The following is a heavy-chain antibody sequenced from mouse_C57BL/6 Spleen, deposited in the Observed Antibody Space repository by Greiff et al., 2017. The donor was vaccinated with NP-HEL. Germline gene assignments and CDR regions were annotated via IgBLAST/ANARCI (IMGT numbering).Heavy chain of an antibody. J-gene: IGHJ4*01. CDR1: GFTFSDYG. CDR2: ISSGSSTI. D-gene: IGHD2-1*01. CDR3: ARRGLYYGNPYAMDY. Sequence: EVQLVESGGGLVKPGGSLKLSCAASGFTFSDYGMHWVRQAPEKGLEWVAYISSGSSTIYYADTVKGRFTISRDNAKNTLFLQMTSLRSEETAMYYCARRGLYYGNPYAMDYWGQGTSVTVSS. V-gene: IGHV5-17*01.